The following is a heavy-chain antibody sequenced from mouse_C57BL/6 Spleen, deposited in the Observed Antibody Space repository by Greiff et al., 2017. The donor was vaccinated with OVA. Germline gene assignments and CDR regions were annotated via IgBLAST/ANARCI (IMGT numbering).Heavy chain of an antibody. J-gene: IGHJ3*01. CDR3: AREGFAY. V-gene: IGHV1-81*01. CDR2: IYHRSGNT. Sequence: VQLQQSGAELARPGASVKLSCKASGYTFTSYGISWVKQRTGQGLEWIGEIYHRSGNTYYNEKCKGKATLTADKSSSTAYMELRSLTSEDSAVYFCAREGFAYCGEVTLVTVSA. CDR1: GYTFTSYG.